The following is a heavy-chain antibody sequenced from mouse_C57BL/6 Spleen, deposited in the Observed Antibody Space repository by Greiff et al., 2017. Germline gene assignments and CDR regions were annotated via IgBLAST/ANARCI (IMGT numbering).Heavy chain of an antibody. CDR3: TRPYYYGSSPFAY. V-gene: IGHV6-6*01. CDR1: GFTFSDAW. D-gene: IGHD1-1*01. J-gene: IGHJ3*01. Sequence: EVKLMESGGGLVQPGGSMKLSCAASGFTFSDAWMDWVRQSPEKGLEWVAEIRNKANNHATYYAESVKGRFTISRDDSKSSVYLQMNSLRAEETGIYYCTRPYYYGSSPFAYWGQGTLVTVSA. CDR2: IRNKANNHAT.